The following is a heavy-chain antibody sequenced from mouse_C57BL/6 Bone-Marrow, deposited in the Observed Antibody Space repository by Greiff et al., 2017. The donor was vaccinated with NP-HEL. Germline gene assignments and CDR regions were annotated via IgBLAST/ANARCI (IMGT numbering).Heavy chain of an antibody. D-gene: IGHD3-2*02. J-gene: IGHJ4*01. V-gene: IGHV1-47*01. Sequence: QVQLQQSGAELVKPGASVKMSCKASGYTFTTYPIEWMKQNHGKSLEWIGNFHPYNDDTKYNEKFKGKATLTVEKSSSTVYLELSRLTSDDSAVYYCARRKVGSSGYHYYAMDYWGQGTSVTVSS. CDR1: GYTFTTYP. CDR2: FHPYNDDT. CDR3: ARRKVGSSGYHYYAMDY.